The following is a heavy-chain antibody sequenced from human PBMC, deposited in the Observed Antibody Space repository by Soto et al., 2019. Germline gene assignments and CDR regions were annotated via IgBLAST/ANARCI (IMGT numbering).Heavy chain of an antibody. Sequence: ASVKVSCKASGGTFSSYAISWVRQAPGQGLEWMGGIIPIFGTANYAQKFQGRVTITADESTSTAYMELSSLRSEDTAVYYCARDGYEYSSSYRMFWFDPWGQGTLVTVSS. V-gene: IGHV1-69*13. CDR3: ARDGYEYSSSYRMFWFDP. D-gene: IGHD6-6*01. J-gene: IGHJ5*02. CDR2: IIPIFGTA. CDR1: GGTFSSYA.